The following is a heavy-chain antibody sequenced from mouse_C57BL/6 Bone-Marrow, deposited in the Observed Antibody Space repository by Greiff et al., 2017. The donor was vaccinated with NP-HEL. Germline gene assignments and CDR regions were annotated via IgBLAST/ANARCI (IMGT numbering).Heavy chain of an antibody. J-gene: IGHJ3*01. V-gene: IGHV14-4*01. CDR2: IDPENGDT. Sequence: EVKLMESGAELVRPGASVKLSCTASGFNIKDDYMHWVKQRPEQGLEWIGWIDPENGDTEYASKFQGKATITADTSSNTAYLQLSSLTSEDTAVYYCTTLPGFAYWGQGTLVTVSA. CDR1: GFNIKDDY. CDR3: TTLPGFAY.